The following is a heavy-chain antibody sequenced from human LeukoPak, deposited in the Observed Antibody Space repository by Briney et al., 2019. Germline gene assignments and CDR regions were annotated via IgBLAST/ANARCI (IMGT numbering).Heavy chain of an antibody. V-gene: IGHV4-4*02. Sequence: RSSETLSLTCAVSGGSISSSNRWSWVRQPPGKGLEWIGEIYHSGSTNYNPSLESRLTISVDKSKNQFSLRLSSVTAADTAVYYCARNRASDSWGQGTLVTVSS. J-gene: IGHJ4*02. CDR2: IYHSGST. D-gene: IGHD3-10*01. CDR3: ARNRASDS. CDR1: GGSISSSNR.